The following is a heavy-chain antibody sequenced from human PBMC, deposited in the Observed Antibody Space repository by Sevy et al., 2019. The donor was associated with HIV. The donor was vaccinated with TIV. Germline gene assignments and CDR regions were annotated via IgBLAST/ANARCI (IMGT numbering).Heavy chain of an antibody. CDR3: AKGTSSGSYYVQH. D-gene: IGHD1-26*01. CDR2: ISGSGNNI. Sequence: GGSLRLSCAASGFTFSSYAMSWVRQAPGKGLAWVSVISGSGNNIYYADSVKGRFTISRDNSKNTLYLQMNSLRAEDTAVYYCAKGTSSGSYYVQHWGQGTLVTVSS. V-gene: IGHV3-23*01. CDR1: GFTFSSYA. J-gene: IGHJ1*01.